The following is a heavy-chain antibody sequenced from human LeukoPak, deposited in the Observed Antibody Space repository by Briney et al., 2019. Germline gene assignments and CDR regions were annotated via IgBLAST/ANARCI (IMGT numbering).Heavy chain of an antibody. CDR3: ARERRGPTYFDY. J-gene: IGHJ4*02. CDR2: IYHDGGT. CDR1: GYFISSGHY. D-gene: IGHD3-10*01. V-gene: IGHV4-38-2*02. Sequence: SETLSLTCSVSGYFISSGHYWAWIRQSPGKGLEWMGSIYHDGGTYYSPSLRSRVTISVDTSKNQFSLRLSSVTAADTAVYYCARERRGPTYFDYWGQGTLVTVSS.